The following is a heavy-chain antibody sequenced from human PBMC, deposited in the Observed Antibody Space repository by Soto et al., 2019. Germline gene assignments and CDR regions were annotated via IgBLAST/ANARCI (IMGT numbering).Heavy chain of an antibody. CDR2: IYYSGST. D-gene: IGHD3-3*01. CDR3: ARLHYDFWSGYPPYYYGMDV. Sequence: SETLSLTCTVSGGSISSSSYYWGWIRQPPGKGLEWIGSIYYSGSTYYNPSLKSRVTISVDTSKNQFSLKLSSVTAADTAVYYCARLHYDFWSGYPPYYYGMDVWGQGTTVTVSS. J-gene: IGHJ6*02. V-gene: IGHV4-39*01. CDR1: GGSISSSSYY.